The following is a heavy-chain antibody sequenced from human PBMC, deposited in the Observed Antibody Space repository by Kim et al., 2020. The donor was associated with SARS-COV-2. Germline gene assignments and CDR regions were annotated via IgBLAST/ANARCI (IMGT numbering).Heavy chain of an antibody. D-gene: IGHD5-12*01. V-gene: IGHV3-33*01. J-gene: IGHJ4*02. CDR3: ARGGGYDPELDY. Sequence: YYADSVKGRFTISRDNSKSTLYLQMNSLRAEDTAVYYCARGGGYDPELDYWGQGTLVTVSS.